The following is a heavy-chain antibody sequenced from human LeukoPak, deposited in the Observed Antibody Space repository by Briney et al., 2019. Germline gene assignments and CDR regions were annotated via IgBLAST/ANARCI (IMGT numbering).Heavy chain of an antibody. CDR1: GGSFSGYY. CDR3: ARSYYYGSGPGAFDI. CDR2: INHSGST. J-gene: IGHJ3*02. D-gene: IGHD3-10*01. Sequence: SETLSLTCAVYGGSFSGYYWSWIHQPPGKGLEWIGEINHSGSTNYNPSLKSRVTISVDTSKNQFSLKLSSVTAADTAVYYCARSYYYGSGPGAFDIWGQGTMVTVSS. V-gene: IGHV4-34*01.